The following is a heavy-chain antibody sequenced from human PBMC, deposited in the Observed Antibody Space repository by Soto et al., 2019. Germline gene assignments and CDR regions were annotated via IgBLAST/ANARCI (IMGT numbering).Heavy chain of an antibody. CDR2: IPHDGNNE. J-gene: IGHJ3*02. V-gene: IGHV3-33*01. CDR1: AFPFSRSA. CDR3: ARGLDKIAGGAFDI. D-gene: IGHD3-10*01. Sequence: QVQLVESGGGVVQPGGSLSLSCAASAFPFSRSARHWLRQAPGKGLEWVAVIPHDGNNEDYTDSVRGRFTISRDNSKNTFYLQLNSLRGEDTAVYYCARGLDKIAGGAFDIWGQGTMVTVSS.